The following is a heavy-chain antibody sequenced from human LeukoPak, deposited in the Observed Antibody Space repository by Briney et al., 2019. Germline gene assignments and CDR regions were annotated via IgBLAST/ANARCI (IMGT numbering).Heavy chain of an antibody. D-gene: IGHD6-13*01. V-gene: IGHV1-18*01. J-gene: IGHJ5*02. CDR2: ISAYNGNT. CDR1: GYTFTSYG. CDR3: ARDKDWDSSSSYGLGKINFDP. Sequence: ASVKVSCKASGYTFTSYGISWVRQAPGQGLEWMGWISAYNGNTNYAQKLQGRVTMTTDTSTSTAYMELRSLRSDDTAVYYCARDKDWDSSSSYGLGKINFDPRGQGNLVTVSS.